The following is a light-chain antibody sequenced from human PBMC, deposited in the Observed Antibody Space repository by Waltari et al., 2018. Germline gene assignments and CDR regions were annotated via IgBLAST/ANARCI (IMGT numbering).Light chain of an antibody. CDR2: AAS. CDR3: QQATSFPIT. J-gene: IGKJ3*01. V-gene: IGKV1D-12*01. Sequence: EIQMTQSPSSVSASVGDRVTITCRASQGISIWLAWYQQKPGKAPKLLIYAASSLQSGVPSRFSGSGSGTDFTLTINSLQPEDFATYYCQQATSFPITFGPGTKVDIK. CDR1: QGISIW.